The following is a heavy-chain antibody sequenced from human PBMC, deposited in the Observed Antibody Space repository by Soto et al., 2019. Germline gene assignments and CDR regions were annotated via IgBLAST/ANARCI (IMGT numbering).Heavy chain of an antibody. Sequence: QVQLVQSGAEVKKPGASVRVSCRTSGYTFTSYAIHWVRQAPGQGLEWMAWSNIGNGNTKYSQKFQGRVTVSRDTSASTAYMELSSLRSEDTAVYYCATEPLCGGVCYDHWLDPCGQGTLVTVSS. CDR2: SNIGNGNT. CDR3: ATEPLCGGVCYDHWLDP. J-gene: IGHJ5*02. D-gene: IGHD2-21*02. V-gene: IGHV1-3*04. CDR1: GYTFTSYA.